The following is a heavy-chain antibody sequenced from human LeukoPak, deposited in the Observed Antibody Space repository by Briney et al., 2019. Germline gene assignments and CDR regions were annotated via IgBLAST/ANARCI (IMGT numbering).Heavy chain of an antibody. D-gene: IGHD3-9*01. J-gene: IGHJ4*02. CDR1: GYTFTGYY. CDR3: ARDVSHNFDWYFDY. Sequence: GASVKVSCKASGYTFTGYYMHWVRQAPGQRLEWMGWINPNSGGTNYAQKFQGRVTMTRDTSISTAYMELSRLRSDDTAVYYCARDVSHNFDWYFDYWGQGTLVTVSS. V-gene: IGHV1-2*02. CDR2: INPNSGGT.